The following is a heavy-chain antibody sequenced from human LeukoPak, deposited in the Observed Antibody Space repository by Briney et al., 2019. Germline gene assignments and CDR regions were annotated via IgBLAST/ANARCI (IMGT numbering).Heavy chain of an antibody. V-gene: IGHV4-39*01. D-gene: IGHD2-2*01. Sequence: SETLSLTCAVSVGSICSSSYYWGWIRQPPGKGLEWIGSIYYSGSTYYNPSLKSRVTISVDTSKNQFSLKLSSVTAADTAVYYCARHKRVPAARVDYWGQGTLVTVSS. J-gene: IGHJ4*02. CDR2: IYYSGST. CDR1: VGSICSSSYY. CDR3: ARHKRVPAARVDY.